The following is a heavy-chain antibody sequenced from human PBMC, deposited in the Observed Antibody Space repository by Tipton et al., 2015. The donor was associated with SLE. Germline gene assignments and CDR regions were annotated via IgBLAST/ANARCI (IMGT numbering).Heavy chain of an antibody. Sequence: QLVQSGAEVKKPGESLKISCKGSGYSFPNHWIGWVRQKSGKGLEWMGIIYPSDSDVRYSPSFQGQVTISADKSISTAYLRWSSLKASDTAMYYCARGTSIAAPAFHFWGQGTLVTVSS. J-gene: IGHJ4*02. CDR3: ARGTSIAAPAFHF. D-gene: IGHD6-13*01. V-gene: IGHV5-51*01. CDR2: IYPSDSDV. CDR1: GYSFPNHW.